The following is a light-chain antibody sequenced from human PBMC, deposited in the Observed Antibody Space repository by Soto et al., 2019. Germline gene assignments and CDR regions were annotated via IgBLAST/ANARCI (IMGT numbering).Light chain of an antibody. CDR1: QIVSSN. V-gene: IGKV3-15*01. Sequence: EIVMTQSPATLSVSPGERATLSCRASQIVSSNLAWYQQKPGQAPRLLIYGASTRATGIPARFSGSGSGTEFTLTISSLQSEDFAVYYCQHYNNCPRTFGQGTKVEMK. J-gene: IGKJ1*01. CDR2: GAS. CDR3: QHYNNCPRT.